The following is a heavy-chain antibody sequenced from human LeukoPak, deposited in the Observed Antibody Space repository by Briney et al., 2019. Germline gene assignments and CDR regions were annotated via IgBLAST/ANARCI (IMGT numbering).Heavy chain of an antibody. J-gene: IGHJ6*02. V-gene: IGHV1-46*01. CDR1: GYTFTSYY. Sequence: GASVKVSCKASGYTFTSYYMHWVRQAPGQGLEWMGIINPSGGSTSYAQKFQGRVTMTRDTSTSTVYMELSSLRSEDTAVYYCARGGYVVVPAAILSFYYYYGMDVWGQGTTVTVSS. D-gene: IGHD2-2*02. CDR3: ARGGYVVVPAAILSFYYYYGMDV. CDR2: INPSGGST.